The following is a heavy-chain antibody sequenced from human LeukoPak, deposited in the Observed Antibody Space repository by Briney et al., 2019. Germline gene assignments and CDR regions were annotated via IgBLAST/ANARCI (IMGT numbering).Heavy chain of an antibody. CDR3: ITVYDSVAN. D-gene: IGHD5-12*01. CDR2: IKSRPDGGTT. CDR1: GFTFTNAW. V-gene: IGHV3-15*01. J-gene: IGHJ4*02. Sequence: GGSLRLSCAASGFTFTNAWMDWVRQAPGKGLEWVGRIKSRPDGGTTDLAAPVKGRFTISRDDSKNTLYLHMNSLKTEDTAVYYCITVYDSVANWGRGTLVTVSS.